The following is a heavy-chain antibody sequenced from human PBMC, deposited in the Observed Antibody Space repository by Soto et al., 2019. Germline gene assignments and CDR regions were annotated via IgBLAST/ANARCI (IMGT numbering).Heavy chain of an antibody. Sequence: GESLKISCKGSGYSFTSYWIGWVRQMPGKGLEWMGIIYPGDSDTRDSPSFQGQVTISADKSISTAYLQWSSLKASDTAMYYCARRKGAGIAARPGGFDPWGQGTLVTVSS. V-gene: IGHV5-51*01. D-gene: IGHD6-6*01. CDR1: GYSFTSYW. J-gene: IGHJ5*02. CDR3: ARRKGAGIAARPGGFDP. CDR2: IYPGDSDT.